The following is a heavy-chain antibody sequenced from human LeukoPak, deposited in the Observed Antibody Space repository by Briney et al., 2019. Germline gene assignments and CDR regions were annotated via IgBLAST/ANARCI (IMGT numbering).Heavy chain of an antibody. CDR2: ISGSGGST. Sequence: PGGCLRLSCAASGFTFSNYGMSWVRQAPGKGLEWVSVISGSGGSTDYADSVKGRFTISRDNSKNTLYLQMNSLRAEDTAVYYCAKDLGSYCSGGSCPNFDYWGQGTLVTVSS. V-gene: IGHV3-23*01. D-gene: IGHD2-15*01. CDR3: AKDLGSYCSGGSCPNFDY. J-gene: IGHJ4*02. CDR1: GFTFSNYG.